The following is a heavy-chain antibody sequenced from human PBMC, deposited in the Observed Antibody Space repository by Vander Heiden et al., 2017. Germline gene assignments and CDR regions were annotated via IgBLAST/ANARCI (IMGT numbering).Heavy chain of an antibody. CDR2: ISSSSGYI. Sequence: EVQLVESGGGLVKPGGSLRLSCTASGFTFTSHSMNWVRQAPGKGLEWVSPISSSSGYIYYADSVKGRFTISRDNAKNSLSLQMNSLRAEDTAVYYCARVGGYGRLDYWGQGTLVTVSS. CDR1: GFTFTSHS. CDR3: ARVGGYGRLDY. V-gene: IGHV3-21*01. D-gene: IGHD5-18*01. J-gene: IGHJ4*02.